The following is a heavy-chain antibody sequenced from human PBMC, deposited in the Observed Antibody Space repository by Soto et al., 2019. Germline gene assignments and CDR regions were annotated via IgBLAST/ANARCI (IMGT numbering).Heavy chain of an antibody. CDR2: INHSGST. D-gene: IGHD3-3*01. J-gene: IGHJ3*02. V-gene: IGHV4-34*01. Sequence: PSETLSLTCAVYGGSFSGYYWSWIRQPPGKGLEWIGEINHSGSTNYNPSLKSRVTISVDTSKNQFSLKLSSVTAADTAVYYCARGGKRDRRFLEWLLYLDAFDIWGQGTMVTVSS. CDR1: GGSFSGYY. CDR3: ARGGKRDRRFLEWLLYLDAFDI.